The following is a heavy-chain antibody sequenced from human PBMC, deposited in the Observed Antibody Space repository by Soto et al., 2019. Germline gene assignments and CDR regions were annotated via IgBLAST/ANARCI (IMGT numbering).Heavy chain of an antibody. CDR2: TIPMLGMA. V-gene: IGHV1-69*02. Sequence: QVQLVQSGAEVKKPGSSVKVSCTASGDTFSRYTISWVRQVPGQGPEWMGRTIPMLGMADYAQKFQGRVTITADKSTSTAYMVLRSLRSEDTAIYYCATSSGSGSAHFDYWGQGTLVTVSS. CDR3: ATSSGSGSAHFDY. CDR1: GDTFSRYT. J-gene: IGHJ4*02. D-gene: IGHD3-10*01.